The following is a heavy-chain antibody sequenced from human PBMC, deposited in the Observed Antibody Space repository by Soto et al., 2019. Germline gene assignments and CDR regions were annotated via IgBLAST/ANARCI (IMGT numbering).Heavy chain of an antibody. CDR3: ARVGVTTGFSQDY. V-gene: IGHV4-34*01. J-gene: IGHJ4*02. Sequence: SETLSLTCAVYGGSFSGYYWSWIRQPPRKGLEWIGEINHSGSTTYNPSLKSRVSISVDTSKNQFSLKLSSVTAADTAVYYCARVGVTTGFSQDYWGQGTLVTVSS. CDR1: GGSFSGYY. D-gene: IGHD4-17*01. CDR2: INHSGST.